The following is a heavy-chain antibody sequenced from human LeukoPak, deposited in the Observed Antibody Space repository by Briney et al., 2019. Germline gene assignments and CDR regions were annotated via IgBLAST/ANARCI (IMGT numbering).Heavy chain of an antibody. CDR1: GFTFSSYG. Sequence: PGGSLRLSCAASGFTFSSYGMNWVRQAPGKGLGWVSGFGVGGTTYYADSVKGRFTISRDTSKNTLYLQMNSLRVEDTAVYYCAKTQGYYDCWGQGTLVTVSS. CDR3: AKTQGYYDC. V-gene: IGHV3-23*01. D-gene: IGHD3-22*01. CDR2: FGVGGTT. J-gene: IGHJ4*02.